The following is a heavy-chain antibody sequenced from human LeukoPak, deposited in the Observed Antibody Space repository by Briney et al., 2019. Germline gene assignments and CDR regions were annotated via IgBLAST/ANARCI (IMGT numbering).Heavy chain of an antibody. Sequence: ASVKVSCKASGYTFTGYYMHWVRQAPGQGLEWMGWINPNSGGTNYAQKFQGRVTMTRDTSISTAYMELSRLRSDDTAVYYCARDRPYCSISCCPSDMDVCGKGTTVTVSS. CDR3: ARDRPYCSISCCPSDMDV. CDR2: INPNSGGT. CDR1: GYTFTGYY. V-gene: IGHV1-2*02. D-gene: IGHD2-2*01. J-gene: IGHJ6*03.